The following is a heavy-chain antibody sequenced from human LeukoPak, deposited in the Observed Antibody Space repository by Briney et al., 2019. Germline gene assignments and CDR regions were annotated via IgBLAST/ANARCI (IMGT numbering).Heavy chain of an antibody. CDR2: ISSNGGDT. CDR1: VFTFSSHS. J-gene: IGHJ3*02. V-gene: IGHV3-23*01. D-gene: IGHD1-26*01. Sequence: QPGGSLRLSCAASVFTFSSHSMAWVRQAPGKGPEWVSSISSNGGDTYYADSVRGRFTISRDNSENMLHLQMNSLSAEDMAVYYCTRGNPSIVGSRDPFDIWGQGTMVTVSS. CDR3: TRGNPSIVGSRDPFDI.